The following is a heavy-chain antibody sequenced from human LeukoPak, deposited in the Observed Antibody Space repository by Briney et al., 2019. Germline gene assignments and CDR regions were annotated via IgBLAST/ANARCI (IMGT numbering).Heavy chain of an antibody. J-gene: IGHJ4*02. V-gene: IGHV3-30*04. CDR1: GFTFSSYV. D-gene: IGHD3-16*01. CDR2: IPYDGSNE. Sequence: PGGSLRLSCAASGFTFSSYVMHWVRQAPGKGLEWVAIIPYDGSNEYYADSVKGRFTISRDNSKNTLYLQINSLRAEDTAVYFCAKDRLGGPYFFHYWGQGTLVTVSS. CDR3: AKDRLGGPYFFHY.